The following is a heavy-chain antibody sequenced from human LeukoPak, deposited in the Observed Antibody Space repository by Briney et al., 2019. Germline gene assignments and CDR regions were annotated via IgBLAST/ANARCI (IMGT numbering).Heavy chain of an antibody. V-gene: IGHV3-30-3*01. D-gene: IGHD5-18*01. J-gene: IGHJ6*02. CDR1: GFTFSSYA. CDR3: ARGGRGYSYGFVGKPLSMDV. CDR2: ISYDGSNK. Sequence: GSLRLSCAASGFTFSSYAMHWVRQAPGKGLEWVAVISYDGSNKYYADSVKGRFTISRDNSKNTLYLQMNSLRAEDTAVYYCARGGRGYSYGFVGKPLSMDVWGQGTTVTVSS.